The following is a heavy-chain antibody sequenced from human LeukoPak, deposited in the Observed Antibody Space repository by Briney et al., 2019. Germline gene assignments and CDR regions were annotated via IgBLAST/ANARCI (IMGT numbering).Heavy chain of an antibody. Sequence: PSETLSLTCTVSGGSISSYYWSWIRQPAGKGLEWIGRIYTSGSTNYNPSLKSRVTMSVDTSKNQFSLKLSSVTAADTAVYYCARLVISTGRDHFYYNMDVWGQGTTVTVSS. V-gene: IGHV4-4*07. J-gene: IGHJ6*02. CDR1: GGSISSYY. CDR3: ARLVISTGRDHFYYNMDV. D-gene: IGHD2/OR15-2a*01. CDR2: IYTSGST.